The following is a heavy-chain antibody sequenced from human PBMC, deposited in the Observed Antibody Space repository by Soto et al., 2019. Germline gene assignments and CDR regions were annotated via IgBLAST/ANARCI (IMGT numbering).Heavy chain of an antibody. J-gene: IGHJ4*02. Sequence: SETLSLTCTVSGGSISSDYWSWIRQPPGKGLEWIGYIYYSGSTNYNPSLKSRVTISVDTSKNQFSLKLSSVTAADTAVYYCARVIAYCGGDCYAYFDYWGQGTLVTVS. V-gene: IGHV4-59*01. CDR3: ARVIAYCGGDCYAYFDY. D-gene: IGHD2-21*02. CDR1: GGSISSDY. CDR2: IYYSGST.